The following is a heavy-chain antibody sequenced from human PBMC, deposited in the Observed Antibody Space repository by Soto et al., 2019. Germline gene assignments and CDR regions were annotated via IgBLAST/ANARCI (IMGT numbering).Heavy chain of an antibody. CDR1: GGTFSSYT. D-gene: IGHD5-12*01. CDR3: ARDDGDSGQRGFDY. J-gene: IGHJ4*02. V-gene: IGHV1-69*08. Sequence: QVQLVQSGAEVKKPGSSVKVSCKASGGTFSSYTISWVRQAPGQGLEWMGRINPILGIANYAQKFQGRVTITADKSTSTAYMELSSLRSEDTAVYYCARDDGDSGQRGFDYWGQGTLVTVSS. CDR2: INPILGIA.